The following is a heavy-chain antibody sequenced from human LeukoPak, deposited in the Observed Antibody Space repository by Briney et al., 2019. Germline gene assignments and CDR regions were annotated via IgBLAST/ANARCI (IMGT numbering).Heavy chain of an antibody. V-gene: IGHV4-34*01. D-gene: IGHD6-6*01. Sequence: SESLSLTCTVSGGSISSYYWSWIRQPPGKGLEWIGEINHSGSTNYNPSLKSRVTISVDTSKNQFSLKLSSVTAADTAVYYCARGRSSIAARLTQRMIVGTSFDYWGQGTLVTVSS. J-gene: IGHJ4*02. CDR1: GGSISSYY. CDR2: INHSGST. CDR3: ARGRSSIAARLTQRMIVGTSFDY.